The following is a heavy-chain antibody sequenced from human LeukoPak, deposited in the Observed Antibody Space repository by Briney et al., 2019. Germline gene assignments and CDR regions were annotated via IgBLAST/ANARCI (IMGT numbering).Heavy chain of an antibody. V-gene: IGHV1-18*01. CDR2: ISAYNGNT. J-gene: IGHJ4*02. CDR3: AREPGDPGWLGRGYFDY. CDR1: GYTFISYD. Sequence: GASVKVSCKASGYTFISYDISWVRQAPGQGLEWMGWISAYNGNTNYAQKLQGRVTMTTDTSTSTAYMELGSLRSDDTAVYYCAREPGDPGWLGRGYFDYWGQGTLVTVSS. D-gene: IGHD6-19*01.